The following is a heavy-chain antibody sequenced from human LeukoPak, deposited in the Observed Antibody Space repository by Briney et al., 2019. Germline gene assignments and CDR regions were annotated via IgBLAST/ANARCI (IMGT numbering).Heavy chain of an antibody. CDR3: ARDSRSAYYDSSGYYYGY. Sequence: ASVKVSCKASGYTFNNHYMYWVRQAPGQGLEWMGVINPSGGSTSYAQKFQGRVTMIRDTSTRTVYMEVNSLRSEDTAVYYCARDSRSAYYDSSGYYYGYWGQGTLVTVSS. J-gene: IGHJ4*02. D-gene: IGHD3-22*01. CDR2: INPSGGST. CDR1: GYTFNNHY. V-gene: IGHV1-46*02.